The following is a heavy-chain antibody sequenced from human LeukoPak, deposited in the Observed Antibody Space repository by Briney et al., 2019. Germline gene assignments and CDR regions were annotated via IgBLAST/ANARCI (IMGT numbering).Heavy chain of an antibody. J-gene: IGHJ1*01. CDR2: INPSGGST. D-gene: IGHD3-22*01. V-gene: IGHV1-46*01. Sequence: GASVKVSCKASGYTFTSYYMHCMRQAPGQGLEWMGIINPSGGSTRYAQKFQGRVTMIRDMSTSTVYMELSSLRSEDTAVYYCARGGNEVVADAEYFQHWGQGTLVTVSS. CDR3: ARGGNEVVADAEYFQH. CDR1: GYTFTSYY.